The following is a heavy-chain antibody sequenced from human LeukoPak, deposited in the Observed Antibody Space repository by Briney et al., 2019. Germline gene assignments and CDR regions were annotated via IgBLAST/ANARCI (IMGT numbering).Heavy chain of an antibody. J-gene: IGHJ4*02. V-gene: IGHV4-61*02. CDR2: IYTSGST. D-gene: IGHD6-19*01. CDR1: GGSISSGSYY. Sequence: SETLSLTCTVSGGSISSGSYYWSWIRQPAGKGLEWIGRIYTSGSTNYNPSLKSRVTMSLDKSKNHFSLKLTSVTAADTAMYYCARSGYSSTWYFDEWGQGTLVAVSS. CDR3: ARSGYSSTWYFDE.